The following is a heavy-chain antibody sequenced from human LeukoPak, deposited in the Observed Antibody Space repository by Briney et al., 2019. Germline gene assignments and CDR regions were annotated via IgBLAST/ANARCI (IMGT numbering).Heavy chain of an antibody. CDR3: GSLTVVARGH. CDR1: GFSFSTHW. Sequence: GGSLRLSCAASGFSFSTHWMHWVRQAPGKGLVYVAQINSDGSATAYADSVKGRFTISRDNAKNTLYLEMSSLRAEDTAVCYCGSLTVVARGHWGQGTLVTVSS. J-gene: IGHJ4*02. V-gene: IGHV3-74*01. D-gene: IGHD3-22*01. CDR2: INSDGSAT.